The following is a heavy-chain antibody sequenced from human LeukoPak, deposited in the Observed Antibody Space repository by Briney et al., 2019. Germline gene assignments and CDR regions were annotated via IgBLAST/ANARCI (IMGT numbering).Heavy chain of an antibody. CDR3: TGRATSSGWYYFDY. J-gene: IGHJ4*02. CDR1: GFXFSNAW. D-gene: IGHD6-19*01. Sequence: GGSLRLSCAASGFXFSNAWMSWVRQAPGKGLEWVGRIKSKIDGGTTDYAAPVKGRFTISRDDSKNTLYLQMNSLKTEDTAVYYCTGRATSSGWYYFDYWGQGTMVTVSS. V-gene: IGHV3-15*01. CDR2: IKSKIDGGTT.